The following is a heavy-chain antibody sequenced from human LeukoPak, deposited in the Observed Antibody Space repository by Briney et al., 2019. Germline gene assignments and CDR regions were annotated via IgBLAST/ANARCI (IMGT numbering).Heavy chain of an antibody. V-gene: IGHV4-61*08. Sequence: SETLSLTCTVSVGSISSGGYYWSWIRQHPGKGLEWIGYIYFSGSTNYNPSLKSRVTISVDTSKNQFSLKLSSVTAADTAVYYCARSYYDSSGYYAEYFQHWGQGTLVTVSS. D-gene: IGHD3-22*01. CDR2: IYFSGST. J-gene: IGHJ1*01. CDR1: VGSISSGGYY. CDR3: ARSYYDSSGYYAEYFQH.